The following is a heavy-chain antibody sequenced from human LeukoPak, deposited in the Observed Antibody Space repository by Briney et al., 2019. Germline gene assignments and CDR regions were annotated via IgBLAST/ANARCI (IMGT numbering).Heavy chain of an antibody. D-gene: IGHD3-10*01. J-gene: IGHJ4*02. Sequence: GGSLRLSCAASGFTFSSYAMSWVRQAPGKGLEWVSAISGSVGSTYYADSVKGRFTISRDNSKNTLYLQMNSLSAEDTAVYYCAKGFRGASDYWGQGTLVTVSS. CDR3: AKGFRGASDY. CDR2: ISGSVGST. V-gene: IGHV3-23*01. CDR1: GFTFSSYA.